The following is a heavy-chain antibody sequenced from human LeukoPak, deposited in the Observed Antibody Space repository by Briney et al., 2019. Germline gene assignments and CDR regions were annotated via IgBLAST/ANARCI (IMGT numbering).Heavy chain of an antibody. V-gene: IGHV4-39*01. Sequence: PSETLSLTCTVSGGSISSRDYYWGWVRQPPEKGLEWIGSIYYRGTTYYNPSLKGRVIISVDTSKNQFSLKLTSVTAADTAVYYRARLPKPDISAAGAFDYWGQGTLVTVSS. D-gene: IGHD6-13*01. CDR3: ARLPKPDISAAGAFDY. CDR2: IYYRGTT. J-gene: IGHJ4*02. CDR1: GGSISSRDYY.